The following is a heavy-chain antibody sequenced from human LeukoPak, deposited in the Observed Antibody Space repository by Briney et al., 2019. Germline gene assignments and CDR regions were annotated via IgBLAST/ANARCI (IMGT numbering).Heavy chain of an antibody. D-gene: IGHD5-12*01. V-gene: IGHV1-8*01. CDR2: MNPNSGNT. Sequence: GASVKVSCKASGYTFTSYDINWVRQATGQGLEWMGWMNPNSGNTDYAQKFQGRVTMTRNTSISTAYMELSSLRSEDTAVYYCARGLYLVATTLEYYFDYWGQGTLVTVSS. CDR1: GYTFTSYD. CDR3: ARGLYLVATTLEYYFDY. J-gene: IGHJ4*02.